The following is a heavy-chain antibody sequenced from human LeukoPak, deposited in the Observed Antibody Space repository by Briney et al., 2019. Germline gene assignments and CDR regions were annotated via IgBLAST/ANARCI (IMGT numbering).Heavy chain of an antibody. V-gene: IGHV1-2*02. D-gene: IGHD5-18*01. CDR3: ARCGSTYGPVSGWPFDN. CDR1: GYTFAGYY. Sequence: ASVKVSCKASGYTFAGYYIHWVRQAPGQGLEWMGWINPNSGGTKYAQKFQGRFTMTRDTSATTAYMDPSRLRSDDTAIYYCARCGSTYGPVSGWPFDNWGQGTLVTVSS. J-gene: IGHJ4*02. CDR2: INPNSGGT.